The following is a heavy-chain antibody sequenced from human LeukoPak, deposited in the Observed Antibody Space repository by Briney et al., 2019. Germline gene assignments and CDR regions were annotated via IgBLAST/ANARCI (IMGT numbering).Heavy chain of an antibody. Sequence: PSQTLSLTCTVSGGSISSGSYYWSWIRQPAGKGLEWIGRIYTSGSTNYNPSLKSRVTISVDTSKNQFSLELSSVTAADAAVYYCARDDFGASCGQGILVTVSS. J-gene: IGHJ5*02. CDR1: GGSISSGSYY. V-gene: IGHV4-61*02. CDR3: ARDDFGAS. D-gene: IGHD4/OR15-4a*01. CDR2: IYTSGST.